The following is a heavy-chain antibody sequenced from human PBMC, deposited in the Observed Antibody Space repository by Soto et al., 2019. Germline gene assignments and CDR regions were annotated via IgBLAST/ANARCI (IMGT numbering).Heavy chain of an antibody. D-gene: IGHD3-10*01. CDR1: GGSFSGYY. CDR2: INHSGST. CDR3: ARKRRITMVRGVIITGVLFDY. Sequence: SETLSLTCAVYGGSFSGYYWSWIRQPPGKGLEWIGEINHSGSTNYNPSLKSRVTISVDTSKNQFSLKLSSVTAADTAVYYCARKRRITMVRGVIITGVLFDYWGQGTLVTVSS. V-gene: IGHV4-34*01. J-gene: IGHJ4*02.